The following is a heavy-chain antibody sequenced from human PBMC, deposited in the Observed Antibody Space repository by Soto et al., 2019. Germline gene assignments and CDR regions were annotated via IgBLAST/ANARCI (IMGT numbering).Heavy chain of an antibody. J-gene: IGHJ5*02. D-gene: IGHD6-13*01. V-gene: IGHV5-10-1*01. CDR3: ARLGIAAPGNPGP. CDR1: GYSFTTYW. CDR2: IDPSDSYT. Sequence: GESLKISCKGSGYSFTTYWISWVRQMPGKGLEWMGRIDPSDSYTNYSPSFQGHVTISADKSISNAYLQWSSLKASDTAMYYCARLGIAAPGNPGPWGQGTLATVS.